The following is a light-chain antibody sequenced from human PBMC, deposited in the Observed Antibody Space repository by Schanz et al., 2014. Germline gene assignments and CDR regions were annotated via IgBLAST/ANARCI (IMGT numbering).Light chain of an antibody. CDR3: HQYGSIQWT. V-gene: IGKV3-20*01. CDR1: QSVSSTY. CDR2: GAS. Sequence: DIVLTQSPATLSLSPGERATLSCRASQSVSSTYLAWYQQRPGQAPRLLIYGASIRATGIPDRFSGSGSGTDFTLTINRPEPEDSAVYYCHQYGSIQWTFGQGTKVEIK. J-gene: IGKJ1*01.